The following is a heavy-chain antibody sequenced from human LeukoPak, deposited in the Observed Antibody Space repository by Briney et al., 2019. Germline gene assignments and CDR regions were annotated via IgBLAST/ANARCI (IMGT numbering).Heavy chain of an antibody. Sequence: ASVKVSCKASGYTFTSYAMHWVRQAPGQRLEWMGWINAGNGNTKYSQKFQGRVTITRDTSASTAYMELSSLRSEDTAVYYCARDLAKLLWFGELNAFDIWGQGTMVTVSS. CDR3: ARDLAKLLWFGELNAFDI. J-gene: IGHJ3*02. CDR1: GYTFTSYA. V-gene: IGHV1-3*01. D-gene: IGHD3-10*01. CDR2: INAGNGNT.